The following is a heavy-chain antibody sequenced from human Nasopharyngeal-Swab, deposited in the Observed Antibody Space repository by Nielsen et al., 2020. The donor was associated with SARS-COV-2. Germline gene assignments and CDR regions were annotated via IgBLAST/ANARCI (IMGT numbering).Heavy chain of an antibody. V-gene: IGHV1-3*01. D-gene: IGHD2-21*01. J-gene: IGHJ4*02. CDR1: GYTFTHYG. CDR2: INVDIGNT. Sequence: ASVKVSCKASGYTFTHYGIHWVRQAPRQRPEWMGWINVDIGNTKYSQKFQGRVTITRDTSASTAYMELSSLRSDDTAVYYCVQDLIFHFDLWGQGTLVSVSS. CDR3: VQDLIFHFDL.